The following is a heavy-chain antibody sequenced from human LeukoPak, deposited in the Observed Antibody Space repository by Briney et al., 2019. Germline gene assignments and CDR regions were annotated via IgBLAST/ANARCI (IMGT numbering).Heavy chain of an antibody. V-gene: IGHV3-74*03. CDR2: INSDGSSI. CDR1: GFTFSSYW. D-gene: IGHD5-12*01. J-gene: IGHJ4*02. Sequence: GGSLRLSCAASGFTFSSYWMHWVRQAPGKGLVWVSRINSDGSSITYAASVKGRFTISRDNAKNTLYLQMNSLRVEDTAVYYCAREGRVSGYDFDCWGQGTLVTVSS. CDR3: AREGRVSGYDFDC.